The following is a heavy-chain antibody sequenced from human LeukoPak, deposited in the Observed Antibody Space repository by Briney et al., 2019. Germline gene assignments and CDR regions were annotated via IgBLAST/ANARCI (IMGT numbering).Heavy chain of an antibody. Sequence: SETLSLPCTVSGGSISSYYWNWIRQPPGKGLEWIGYIYYSGSTNYNPSLKSRATISVDTSKNQFSLKLSSVTAADTAVYYCARGVPKGMVYAPYYYYYMDVWGKGTTVTVSS. V-gene: IGHV4-59*01. J-gene: IGHJ6*03. CDR1: GGSISSYY. CDR3: ARGVPKGMVYAPYYYYYMDV. CDR2: IYYSGST. D-gene: IGHD2-8*01.